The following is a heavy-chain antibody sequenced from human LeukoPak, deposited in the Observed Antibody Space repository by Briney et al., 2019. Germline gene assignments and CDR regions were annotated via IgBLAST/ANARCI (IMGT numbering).Heavy chain of an antibody. CDR3: ARTAFSTAPYFDY. Sequence: PGGSLRLSCADSGFTFSSYWMSWVRQAPGKGLEWVANIKQDGSEKYYADSVKGRFTISRDNAKNSLFLQMNSLRAEDTAVYYCARTAFSTAPYFDYWGQGTLVTVSS. V-gene: IGHV3-7*05. D-gene: IGHD3-3*02. CDR1: GFTFSSYW. CDR2: IKQDGSEK. J-gene: IGHJ4*02.